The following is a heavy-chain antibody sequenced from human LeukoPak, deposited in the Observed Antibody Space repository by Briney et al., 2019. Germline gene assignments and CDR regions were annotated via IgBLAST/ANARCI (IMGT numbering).Heavy chain of an antibody. D-gene: IGHD3-9*01. CDR1: GFTFSSYA. Sequence: PGGSLRLSCAASGFTFSSYAMTWVHQAPGKGLEWVSGISDSGGSTYYADSVKGRFTISRDNSKNTLYLQMNSLRAEDTAVYYCAKGHYDILTASDYWGQGTLVTVSS. CDR3: AKGHYDILTASDY. V-gene: IGHV3-23*01. CDR2: ISDSGGST. J-gene: IGHJ4*02.